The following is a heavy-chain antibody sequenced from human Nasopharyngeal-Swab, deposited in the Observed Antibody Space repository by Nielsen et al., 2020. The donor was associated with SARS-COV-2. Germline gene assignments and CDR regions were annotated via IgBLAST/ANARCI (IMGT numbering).Heavy chain of an antibody. Sequence: ESLKISCTVSGGSISSYYWSWIRQPPGKGLEWIGYIYYSGSTNYNPSLKSRVTISVDTSKNQFSLKLSSVTAADTAVYYCARVITIFGVGPYYFDYWGQGTLVTVSS. CDR2: IYYSGST. V-gene: IGHV4-59*08. CDR1: GGSISSYY. D-gene: IGHD3-3*01. J-gene: IGHJ4*02. CDR3: ARVITIFGVGPYYFDY.